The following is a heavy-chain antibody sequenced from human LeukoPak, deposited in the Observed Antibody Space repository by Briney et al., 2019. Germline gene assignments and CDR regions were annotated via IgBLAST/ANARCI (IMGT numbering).Heavy chain of an antibody. Sequence: GGSLRLSCAASGFTVSSNYMSWVRQAPGKGLEWVSVIYSGGSTYYADSVKGRFTISRHNSKNTLYLQMNSLRAEDTAVYYCARDRLVPAAMQGGYYYYYVRDSGGQGTRSPSP. CDR2: IYSGGST. J-gene: IGHJ6*02. CDR1: GFTVSSNY. CDR3: ARDRLVPAAMQGGYYYYYVRDS. V-gene: IGHV3-53*04. D-gene: IGHD2-2*01.